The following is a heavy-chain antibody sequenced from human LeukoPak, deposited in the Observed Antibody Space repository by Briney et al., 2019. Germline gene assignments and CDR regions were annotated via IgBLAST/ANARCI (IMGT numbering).Heavy chain of an antibody. D-gene: IGHD3-16*01. CDR1: VASISSGVYY. J-gene: IGHJ4*02. CDR2: IYTTGST. V-gene: IGHV4-61*02. CDR3: ARGISLMDY. Sequence: PSETLSLTCTVSVASISSGVYYWSWVRQPAGEGVEWIGRIYTTGSTDYNPSFKSRVTISVDTSKNQFSLKLNSVTAADTAVYYCARGISLMDYWGQGILVTISS.